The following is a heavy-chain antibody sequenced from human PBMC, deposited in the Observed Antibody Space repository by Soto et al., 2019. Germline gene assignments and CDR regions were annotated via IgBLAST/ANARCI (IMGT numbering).Heavy chain of an antibody. Sequence: QVHLVQSGAEVKKPGASVKVSCKASGYSFSPYDINWVRQAPGQGLDWLGWLTPSAGTTGPAQKFQGRVTMTWDTSISTAYMELSSLTSEDTAVYYCARVPTIRITGTTTNWFDPWGQGTLVTVSS. CDR3: ARVPTIRITGTTTNWFDP. D-gene: IGHD1-20*01. V-gene: IGHV1-8*01. CDR1: GYSFSPYD. CDR2: LTPSAGTT. J-gene: IGHJ5*02.